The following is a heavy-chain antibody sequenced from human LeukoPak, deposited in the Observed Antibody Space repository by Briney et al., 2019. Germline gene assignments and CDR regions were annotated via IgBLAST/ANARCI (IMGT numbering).Heavy chain of an antibody. J-gene: IGHJ4*02. Sequence: GGSLRLSCAGSGFSFSDYTMNWVRQAPGKGLEWVSSISSSSSYVYYADSVKGRFTISRDNAKNSLYLQMNSLRAEDTAVYYCARGYGRADYWGQGTLVSVSS. D-gene: IGHD5-18*01. CDR1: GFSFSDYT. CDR2: ISSSSSYV. V-gene: IGHV3-21*01. CDR3: ARGYGRADY.